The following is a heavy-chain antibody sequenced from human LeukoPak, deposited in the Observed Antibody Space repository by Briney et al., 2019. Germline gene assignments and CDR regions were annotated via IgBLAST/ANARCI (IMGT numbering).Heavy chain of an antibody. V-gene: IGHV3-48*03. CDR2: ISSSGSNI. J-gene: IGHJ6*04. CDR1: GFNFGSYE. Sequence: GGSLRLSCAASGFNFGSYEMNWVRQATGKGVEGVSYISSSGSNIYYADSVKGRFTISRDNAKNSLYLQMNSLSAEDTAVYYCAELGITMIGGVWGKGTTVTISS. CDR3: AELGITMIGGV. D-gene: IGHD3-10*02.